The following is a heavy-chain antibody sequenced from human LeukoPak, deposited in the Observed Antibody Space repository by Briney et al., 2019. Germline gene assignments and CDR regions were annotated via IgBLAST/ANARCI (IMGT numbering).Heavy chain of an antibody. D-gene: IGHD3-22*01. Sequence: RASVKVSCKASGYTFTSYGISWVRQAPGRGLEWMGWISAYNGNTNYAQKLQGRVTMTTDTSTSTAYMELRSLRSDDTAVYYCAREYYSSGYYYLNWFDPWGQGTLVTVSS. CDR3: AREYYSSGYYYLNWFDP. CDR2: ISAYNGNT. V-gene: IGHV1-18*01. CDR1: GYTFTSYG. J-gene: IGHJ5*02.